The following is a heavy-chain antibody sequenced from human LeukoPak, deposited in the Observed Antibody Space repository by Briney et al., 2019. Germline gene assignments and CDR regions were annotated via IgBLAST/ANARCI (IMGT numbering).Heavy chain of an antibody. D-gene: IGHD6-19*01. J-gene: IGHJ4*02. CDR1: GFTFSDYA. CDR3: ARDRLVAVAGKEADFDY. CDR2: ISNSGGNT. Sequence: GGSLRLSCATSGFTFSDYAMSWVRQAPGKGLEWVSTISNSGGNTHYADSVMGRFTISRDNSKSTLYLQMNSLRAEDTAVYYCARDRLVAVAGKEADFDYWGQGTLVTVSS. V-gene: IGHV3-23*01.